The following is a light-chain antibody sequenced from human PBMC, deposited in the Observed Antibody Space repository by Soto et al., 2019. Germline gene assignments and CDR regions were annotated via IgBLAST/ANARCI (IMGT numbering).Light chain of an antibody. J-gene: IGKJ5*01. CDR2: GAS. CDR1: QTVSSNN. CDR3: QQYGSSPT. V-gene: IGKV3-20*01. Sequence: EIVLTQSPATLSLSXGERAXLXCRAXQTVSSNNLAWCQQRPGQAPRLLIYGASTRAAGIPDRFSGSGSGTDFTLTISRLEPEDFAVYYCQQYGSSPTFGQGTRLEI.